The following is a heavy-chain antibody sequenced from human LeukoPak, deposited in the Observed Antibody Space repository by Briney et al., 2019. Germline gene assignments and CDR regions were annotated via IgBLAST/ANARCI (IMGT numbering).Heavy chain of an antibody. D-gene: IGHD3-10*02. V-gene: IGHV3-7*01. J-gene: IGHJ4*02. CDR3: ARGRITMF. CDR2: IKEDGSEK. CDR1: AFTFSSYW. Sequence: GGSLRLSCAASAFTFSSYWMSWVRQAPGKGLEWVANIKEDGSEKYYVDSVKGRFTISRDNAKNSLYLQLNSLRAEDTAFYYCARGRITMFWGQGILVTVSS.